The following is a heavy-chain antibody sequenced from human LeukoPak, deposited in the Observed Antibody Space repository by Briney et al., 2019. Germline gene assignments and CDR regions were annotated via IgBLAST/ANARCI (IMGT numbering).Heavy chain of an antibody. J-gene: IGHJ4*02. V-gene: IGHV4-39*01. D-gene: IGHD4-17*01. CDR3: ARGEDGAGDYRPTYFDS. CDR1: GGSISSSSYY. Sequence: SETLSLTCTVSGGSISSSSYYWGWIRQPPGKGLEWIGSIYYSGSTYYNPSLKSRVTISVDTSKNQFSLKLSSVTAADTAVYYCARGEDGAGDYRPTYFDSWGQGTLVTVSS. CDR2: IYYSGST.